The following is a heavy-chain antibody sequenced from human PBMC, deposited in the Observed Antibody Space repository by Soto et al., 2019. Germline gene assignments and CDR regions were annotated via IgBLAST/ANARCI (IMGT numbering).Heavy chain of an antibody. D-gene: IGHD1-1*01. CDR1: GDSMSSYY. CDR3: ARLGYLSHYNWFDP. J-gene: IGHJ5*02. Sequence: QVQLQESGPGLVKPSETLSLTCTVSGDSMSSYYCSWIRQPPGKGLEWIGYIYYSGSPDYNPSLKARVTISVDTAKNQFSLKLSSVTAADTAIYYCARLGYLSHYNWFDPWGQGTLVTVSS. CDR2: IYYSGSP. V-gene: IGHV4-59*01.